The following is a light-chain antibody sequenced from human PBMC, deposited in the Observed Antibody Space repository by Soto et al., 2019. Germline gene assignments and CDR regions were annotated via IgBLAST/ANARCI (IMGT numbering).Light chain of an antibody. Sequence: IVWTQSPAILALSPGDRATLSCRASQSVSSSYLAWYQHKPGQAPRLLIHGASSRVTGIPDRFSGSGSGTDFTLTITRLEPEDFAVYYCQQYQSRTVGGGTKVDSK. CDR2: GAS. V-gene: IGKV3-20*01. J-gene: IGKJ4*01. CDR3: QQYQSRT. CDR1: QSVSSSY.